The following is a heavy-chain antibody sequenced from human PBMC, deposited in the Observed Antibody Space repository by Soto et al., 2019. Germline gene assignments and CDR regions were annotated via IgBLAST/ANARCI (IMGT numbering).Heavy chain of an antibody. J-gene: IGHJ6*02. Sequence: NPSETLSLTCTVSGGSISSYYWSWIRQPPGKGLEWIGYIYYSGHTKYNPSLKSRVTISVDMPKNQFSLKLSSVTAADTAVYYCARHLTYCSTGSCYSDFPYYGMDVWGQGTTVTVSS. D-gene: IGHD2-15*01. CDR3: ARHLTYCSTGSCYSDFPYYGMDV. CDR1: GGSISSYY. V-gene: IGHV4-59*08. CDR2: IYYSGHT.